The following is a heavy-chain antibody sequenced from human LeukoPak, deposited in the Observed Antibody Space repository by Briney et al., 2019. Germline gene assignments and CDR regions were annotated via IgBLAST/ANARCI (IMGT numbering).Heavy chain of an antibody. D-gene: IGHD3-10*01. CDR3: ARVVLGSYNDAFDI. CDR2: ISGSGGST. Sequence: GGSLRLSCAASGFTVSSNHMSWVRQAPGKGLEWVSAISGSGGSTYYADSVKGRFTISRDNSKNTLYLQMNSLRAEDTAVYYCARVVLGSYNDAFDIWGQGTMVTVSS. V-gene: IGHV3-23*01. CDR1: GFTVSSNH. J-gene: IGHJ3*02.